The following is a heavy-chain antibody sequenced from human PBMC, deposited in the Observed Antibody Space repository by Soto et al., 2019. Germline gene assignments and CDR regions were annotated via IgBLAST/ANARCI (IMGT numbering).Heavy chain of an antibody. V-gene: IGHV1-2*04. CDR1: GYTFTGYY. D-gene: IGHD6-13*01. Sequence: ASVNVSCKASGYTFTGYYMHWVRQAPGQGLEWMGWINPNSGGTNYAQKFQGWVTMTRDTSISTAYMELSRLRSDDTAVYYCARSKGGIAAAGTDYYYGMDVWGQGTTVTVSS. CDR2: INPNSGGT. CDR3: ARSKGGIAAAGTDYYYGMDV. J-gene: IGHJ6*02.